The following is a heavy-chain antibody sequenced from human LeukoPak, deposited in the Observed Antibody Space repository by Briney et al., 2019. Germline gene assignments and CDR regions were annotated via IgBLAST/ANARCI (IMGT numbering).Heavy chain of an antibody. J-gene: IGHJ6*03. D-gene: IGHD3-16*01. CDR3: ARAALGYYYMDV. Sequence: WETLSLTCTVSGYSISSGYCWGWIRQPPGKGLEGIGSIYHSGSTYYNPSLKSRVTISVDTSKNQFSLKLSSVTAADTAVYYCARAALGYYYMDVWGKGTTVTVSS. V-gene: IGHV4-38-2*02. CDR1: GYSISSGYC. CDR2: IYHSGST.